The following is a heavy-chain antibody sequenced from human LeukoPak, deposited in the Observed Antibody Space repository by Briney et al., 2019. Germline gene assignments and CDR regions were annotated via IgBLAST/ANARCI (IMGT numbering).Heavy chain of an antibody. J-gene: IGHJ2*01. Sequence: ASVKVSCKASGGTFSSYAISWVRQAPGQGLEWMGGIIPIFGTANYAQKFQGRVTITADESTSTAYMELSSLRSEDTAVYYCARCLFGDRIHGRSKIYWYFDLWGRGTLVTVSS. CDR2: IIPIFGTA. CDR1: GGTFSSYA. D-gene: IGHD2/OR15-2a*01. CDR3: ARCLFGDRIHGRSKIYWYFDL. V-gene: IGHV1-69*13.